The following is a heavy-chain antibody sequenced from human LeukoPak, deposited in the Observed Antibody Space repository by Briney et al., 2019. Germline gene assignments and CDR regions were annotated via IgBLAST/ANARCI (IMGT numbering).Heavy chain of an antibody. CDR1: GGPISSYY. CDR3: ARGLIAAAEFDY. CDR2: IYYSGST. J-gene: IGHJ4*02. D-gene: IGHD6-13*01. Sequence: PSETLSLTCTVSGGPISSYYWSWIRQPPGKGLEGFGYIYYSGSTNYNPSLKSRVTISVDTSKNQFSLKLSSVTAADTAVYYCARGLIAAAEFDYWGQGTMVTVSS. V-gene: IGHV4-59*01.